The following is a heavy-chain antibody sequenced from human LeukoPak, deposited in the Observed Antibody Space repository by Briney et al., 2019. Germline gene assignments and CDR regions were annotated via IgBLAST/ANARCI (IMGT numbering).Heavy chain of an antibody. CDR3: ARQPGETTDFDF. D-gene: IGHD3-16*01. CDR1: GFTFSSYW. Sequence: PGGSLRLSCAASGFTFSSYWMSWVRQAPGKGLEWVSYITSSSTTIYYADSVRGRFTISRDNAKSSLYLQMDSLRAEDTAVYYCARQPGETTDFDFWGQGTLVTVSS. V-gene: IGHV3-48*01. CDR2: ITSSSTTI. J-gene: IGHJ4*02.